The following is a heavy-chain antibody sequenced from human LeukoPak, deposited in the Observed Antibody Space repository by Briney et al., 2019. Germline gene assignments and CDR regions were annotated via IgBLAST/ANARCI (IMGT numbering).Heavy chain of an antibody. D-gene: IGHD6-13*01. CDR2: IYHSGST. V-gene: IGHV4-38-2*01. Sequence: KPSETLSLTCAVSGYSISSGYYWGWIRQPPGKGLEWIGSIYHSGSTYYNPSLKSRVTISVDTSKNQFSLKLSSVTAADTAVYYCARTPRGSSWYERWFDPWGQGTLVTVSS. J-gene: IGHJ5*02. CDR1: GYSISSGYY. CDR3: ARTPRGSSWYERWFDP.